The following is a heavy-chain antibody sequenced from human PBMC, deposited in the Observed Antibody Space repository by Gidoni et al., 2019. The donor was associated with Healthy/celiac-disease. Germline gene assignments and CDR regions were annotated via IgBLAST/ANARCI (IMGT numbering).Heavy chain of an antibody. CDR3: ARDSRMGYYDSSGHPGVLDY. V-gene: IGHV3-11*06. D-gene: IGHD3-22*01. CDR2: ISSSSSYT. Sequence: QVQLVESGGGLVKPGGSLRLSCAASGFTFSDYYMSWIRQAPGKGLEWVSYISSSSSYTNYADSVKGRFTISRDNAKNSLYLQMNSLRAEDTAVYYCARDSRMGYYDSSGHPGVLDYWGQGTLVTVSS. CDR1: GFTFSDYY. J-gene: IGHJ4*02.